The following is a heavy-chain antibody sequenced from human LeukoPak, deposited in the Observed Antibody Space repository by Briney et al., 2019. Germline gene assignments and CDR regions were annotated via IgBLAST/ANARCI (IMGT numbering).Heavy chain of an antibody. CDR1: GYTFSSYG. CDR2: IRFDGGNK. Sequence: GGSLRLSCAASGYTFSSYGMHWVRQAPGKGLEWVAFIRFDGGNKYYADSVKGRFTISRDNSKNTLYLQMNSLRVEDTAVYYCAKDAGYCSSTSCYGYFDYWGQGTLVTVSS. CDR3: AKDAGYCSSTSCYGYFDY. J-gene: IGHJ4*02. V-gene: IGHV3-30*02. D-gene: IGHD2-2*01.